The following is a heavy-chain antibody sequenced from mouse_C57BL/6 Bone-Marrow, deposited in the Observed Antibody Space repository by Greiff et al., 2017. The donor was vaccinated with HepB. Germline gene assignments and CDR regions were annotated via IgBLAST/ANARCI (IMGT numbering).Heavy chain of an antibody. J-gene: IGHJ4*01. CDR3: ARDRQNTGAMDY. D-gene: IGHD3-2*01. CDR2: ISYDGSN. Sequence: EVQLQQSGPGLVKPSQSLSLTCSVTGYSITSGSYWNCIRQFPGNKLEWMGYISYDGSNNYNPSLKNRISITSDTSKNQFFLKWNSVTTEDTATYYCARDRQNTGAMDYWGQGTSVTVSS. V-gene: IGHV3-6*01. CDR1: GYSITSGSY.